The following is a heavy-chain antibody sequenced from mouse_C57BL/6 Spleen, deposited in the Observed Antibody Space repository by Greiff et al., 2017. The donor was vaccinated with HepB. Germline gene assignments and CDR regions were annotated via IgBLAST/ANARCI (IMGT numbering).Heavy chain of an antibody. CDR2: ISSGGSYT. CDR3: ARQALTTGYY. D-gene: IGHD1-1*01. Sequence: EVKLMESGGDLVKPGGSLKLSCAASGFTFSSYGMSWVRQTPDKRLEWVATISSGGSYTYYPDSVKGRFTISRDNAKNTLYLQMSSLKSEDTAMYYCARQALTTGYYWGQGTTLTVSS. V-gene: IGHV5-6*01. J-gene: IGHJ2*01. CDR1: GFTFSSYG.